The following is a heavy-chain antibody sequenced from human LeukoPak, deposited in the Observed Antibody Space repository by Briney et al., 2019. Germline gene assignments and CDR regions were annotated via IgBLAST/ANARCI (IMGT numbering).Heavy chain of an antibody. V-gene: IGHV3-33*01. CDR1: GFTFSSYG. CDR2: IWYDGSNK. Sequence: GGSLRLSCAASGFTFSSYGMHWVRQAPGKGLEWVAVIWYDGSNKYYADSVKGRFTTSRDNSKNTLYLQMNSLRAEDTAVYYCAGAEQLWIEYFQHWGQGTLVTVSS. CDR3: AGAEQLWIEYFQH. J-gene: IGHJ1*01. D-gene: IGHD1/OR15-1a*01.